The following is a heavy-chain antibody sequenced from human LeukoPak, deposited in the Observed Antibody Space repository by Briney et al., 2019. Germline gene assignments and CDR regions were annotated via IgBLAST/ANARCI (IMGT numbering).Heavy chain of an antibody. CDR2: VFYSGST. Sequence: PSETLSLTCTVSGGSISGYYWSWIRQPPGKGLEWIGYVFYSGSTNYNPSLKSRVTISVDTSKKQFSLKLSSVTAADAAVYYCARETGGGYNDYWGQGTLVTVSS. CDR3: ARETGGGYNDY. D-gene: IGHD3-22*01. J-gene: IGHJ4*02. CDR1: GGSISGYY. V-gene: IGHV4-59*01.